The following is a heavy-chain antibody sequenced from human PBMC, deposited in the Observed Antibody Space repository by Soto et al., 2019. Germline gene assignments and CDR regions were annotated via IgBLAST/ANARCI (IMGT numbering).Heavy chain of an antibody. CDR2: IYYSGST. J-gene: IGHJ4*02. CDR3: ARALPYYDFWSGLDY. V-gene: IGHV4-30-4*01. Sequence: SETLSLTCTVSGGSISSGDYYWSWIRQPPGKGLEWIGYIYYSGSTYYNPSLKSRVTISVDTSKNQFSLKLSSVTAADTAVYYCARALPYYDFWSGLDYWGQGTMVCVSS. D-gene: IGHD3-3*01. CDR1: GGSISSGDYY.